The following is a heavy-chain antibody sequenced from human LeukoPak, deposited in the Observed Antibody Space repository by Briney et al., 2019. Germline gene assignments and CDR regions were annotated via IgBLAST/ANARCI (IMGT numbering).Heavy chain of an antibody. CDR3: ARDSRYSRKYFDY. D-gene: IGHD6-13*01. J-gene: IGHJ4*02. V-gene: IGHV3-21*01. CDR2: ISSSSSYI. CDR1: GFTFSSYS. Sequence: PGGSLRLSCAASGFTFSSYSMNWDRQAPGKGLEWVSSISSSSSYIYYADSVKGRFTISRDNAKNSLYLQMNSLRAEDTAVYYYARDSRYSRKYFDYWGQGTLVTVSS.